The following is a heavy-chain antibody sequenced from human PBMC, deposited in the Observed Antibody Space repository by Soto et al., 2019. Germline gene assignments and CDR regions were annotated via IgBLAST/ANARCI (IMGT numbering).Heavy chain of an antibody. V-gene: IGHV1-69*12. J-gene: IGHJ3*02. CDR2: IIPIFTTT. D-gene: IGHD6-13*01. CDR1: GGTFSNHA. Sequence: QVHLVQSGAEVKKPGSSVKVSCKAPGGTFSNHAINWVRQAPGQGLEWMGRIIPIFTTTNYAQKFQGRVSMTADESTTTAYMELSSLKHDDTAVHYCAREVAADGTFREDVFDIWGQGTLVTVSS. CDR3: AREVAADGTFREDVFDI.